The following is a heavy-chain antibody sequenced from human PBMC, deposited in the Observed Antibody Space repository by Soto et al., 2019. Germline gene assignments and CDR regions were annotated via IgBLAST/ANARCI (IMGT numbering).Heavy chain of an antibody. CDR2: ISGSGGST. CDR1: GFTFSSYA. J-gene: IGHJ2*01. V-gene: IGHV3-23*01. Sequence: GGSLRLSCAASGFTFSSYAMSWVRQAPGKGLEWVSAISGSGGSTYYADSVKGRFTISRDNSKNTLYLQMNSLRAEDTAVYYCAKYKEYSSSWYVMEDWYFDLWGRGTLVTVSS. D-gene: IGHD6-13*01. CDR3: AKYKEYSSSWYVMEDWYFDL.